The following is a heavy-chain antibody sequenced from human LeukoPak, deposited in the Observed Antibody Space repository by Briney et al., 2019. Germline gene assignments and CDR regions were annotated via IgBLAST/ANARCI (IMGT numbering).Heavy chain of an antibody. Sequence: SSVPVSCKASGYTFTSYDINLLRQATGQGLEWMGWMNPNSGNTGYAQKFQGRVTITRNTSISTAYMELSSLRSEDTAVYYCARGGFSGNDSFDYWGQGTLVTVSS. J-gene: IGHJ4*02. CDR1: GYTFTSYD. CDR2: MNPNSGNT. CDR3: ARGGFSGNDSFDY. V-gene: IGHV1-8*03. D-gene: IGHD5-12*01.